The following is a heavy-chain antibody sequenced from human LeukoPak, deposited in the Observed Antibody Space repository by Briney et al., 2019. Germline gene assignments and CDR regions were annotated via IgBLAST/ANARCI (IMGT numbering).Heavy chain of an antibody. V-gene: IGHV4-39*01. Sequence: SETLSLTCTVSGGSISTNSYYWGWIRQPPGKGLEWIAGIYFSGNTYYNPSLKSRVTVSVDTSKNQFSLKLISVTAADTAIYYCARQITTGYFDYWGQGTLVTVSS. CDR2: IYFSGNT. D-gene: IGHD3-9*01. J-gene: IGHJ4*02. CDR1: GGSISTNSYY. CDR3: ARQITTGYFDY.